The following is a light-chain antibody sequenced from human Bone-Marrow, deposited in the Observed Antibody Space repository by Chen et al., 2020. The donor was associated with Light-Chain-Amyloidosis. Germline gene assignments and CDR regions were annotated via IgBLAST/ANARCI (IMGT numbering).Light chain of an antibody. Sequence: EVVLTQSPGTLSLSPGEGVTLSCRTSQSIRSNFLAWYQQKPGQAPRLLIYGASTRASDIPDRFSGSGSGTDFTLSISRLEPKDCSVYYCHQYGDAPWTFGQGTKEEIK. CDR3: HQYGDAPWT. CDR1: QSIRSNF. V-gene: IGKV3-20*01. CDR2: GAS. J-gene: IGKJ1*01.